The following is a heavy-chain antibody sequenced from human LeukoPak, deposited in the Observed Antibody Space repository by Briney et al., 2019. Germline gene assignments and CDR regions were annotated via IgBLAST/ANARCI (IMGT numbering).Heavy chain of an antibody. Sequence: GGSLRLSCAVSGFTFSNYWMSWVRQAPGKGLEGVANIKQDGSEKYYVDSVKGRFTISRDNAKKSVYLQMNSLRAEDSAVYYCATVRIVVVPAARALDYWGQGTLVTVSS. CDR1: GFTFSNYW. D-gene: IGHD2-2*01. CDR3: ATVRIVVVPAARALDY. V-gene: IGHV3-7*01. J-gene: IGHJ4*02. CDR2: IKQDGSEK.